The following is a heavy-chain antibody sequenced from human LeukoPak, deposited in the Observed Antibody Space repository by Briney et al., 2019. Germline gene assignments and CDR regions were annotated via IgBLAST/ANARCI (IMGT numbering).Heavy chain of an antibody. CDR3: ARDREDTMIYRY. Sequence: SETLSLTCTVSGGSISSSSYYWGWIRQPPGKGLEWIGSIYYSGSTYYNPSLKSRVTISVDTSKNQFSLKLSSVTAADTAVYYCARDREDTMIYRYWGQGTLVTVSS. V-gene: IGHV4-39*07. D-gene: IGHD3-22*01. J-gene: IGHJ4*02. CDR1: GGSISSSSYY. CDR2: IYYSGST.